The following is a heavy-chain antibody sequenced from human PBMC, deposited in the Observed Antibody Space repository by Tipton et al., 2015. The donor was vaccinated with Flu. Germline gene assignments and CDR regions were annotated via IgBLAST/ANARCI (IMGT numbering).Heavy chain of an antibody. J-gene: IGHJ4*02. CDR3: AREEMVEDNFWSGYPFDY. CDR1: GFTFSTYW. V-gene: IGHV3-7*01. D-gene: IGHD3-3*01. CDR2: IKEDGSEK. Sequence: SLRLSCSASGFTFSTYWMSWVRQAPGKGLEWVANIKEDGSEKYYVDSVKGRFTITRDNAKSSLHLQMNSLRVGDTAVYYCAREEMVEDNFWSGYPFDYWGQGILVTVST.